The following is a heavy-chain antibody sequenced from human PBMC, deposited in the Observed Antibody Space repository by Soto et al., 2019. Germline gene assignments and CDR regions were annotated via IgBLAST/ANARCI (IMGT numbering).Heavy chain of an antibody. Sequence: QVQLVQSGAEVKKPGSSVKVSCKASGGTFSSYAISWVRQAPGQGLEWMGGIIPIFGTANYAQKFQGRVMLPADESTSPAYMELSSLRSEDTAVYYGASDVMAAAGTAGWGQGPLVIVSS. CDR2: IIPIFGTA. V-gene: IGHV1-69*12. CDR3: ASDVMAAAGTAG. CDR1: GGTFSSYA. J-gene: IGHJ4*02. D-gene: IGHD6-13*01.